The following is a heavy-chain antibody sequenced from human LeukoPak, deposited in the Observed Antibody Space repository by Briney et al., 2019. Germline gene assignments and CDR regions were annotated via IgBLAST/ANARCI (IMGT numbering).Heavy chain of an antibody. V-gene: IGHV3-23*01. CDR1: GFTFSNYA. Sequence: GGSLRLSCAASGFTFSNYAMSWVRXVXGXXLEXVXXISSGAGTTGYADSVKGRFXXSRVNSKSTIYLQMNSLRAEDTAVYYCAKDLEQSYSGWSASYDAWGQGTLVTVSS. CDR3: AKDLEQSYSGWSASYDA. D-gene: IGHD6-19*01. CDR2: ISSGAGTT. J-gene: IGHJ5*02.